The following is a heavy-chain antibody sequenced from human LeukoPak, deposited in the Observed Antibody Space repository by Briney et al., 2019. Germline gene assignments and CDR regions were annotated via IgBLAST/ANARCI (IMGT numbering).Heavy chain of an antibody. J-gene: IGHJ4*02. CDR3: ARDRHGYFDY. D-gene: IGHD6-13*01. CDR2: ISHNGDTK. CDR1: GFTFSDHY. V-gene: IGHV3-11*01. Sequence: GGSLRLSCAASGFTFSDHYMIWLRQAPGKGLESISYISHNGDTKYYADSVKGRLSISRDNAMSSLYLEMNSLRVEDTAVYYCARDRHGYFDYWGQGTLVTVSS.